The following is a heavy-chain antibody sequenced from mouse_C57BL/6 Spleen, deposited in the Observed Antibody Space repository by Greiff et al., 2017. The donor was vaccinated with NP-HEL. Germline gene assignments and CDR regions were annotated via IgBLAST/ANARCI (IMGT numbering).Heavy chain of an antibody. D-gene: IGHD3-2*02. Sequence: QVQLQQPGAELVKPGASVKLSCKASGYTFTSYWMHWVKQRPGQGLEWIGMIHPNSGSTNYNEKFKSKATLTVDKSSSTAYMQLSSLTSEDSAVYYCASDSSGYPYYAMDYWGQGTSVTVSS. CDR2: IHPNSGST. CDR3: ASDSSGYPYYAMDY. CDR1: GYTFTSYW. J-gene: IGHJ4*01. V-gene: IGHV1-64*01.